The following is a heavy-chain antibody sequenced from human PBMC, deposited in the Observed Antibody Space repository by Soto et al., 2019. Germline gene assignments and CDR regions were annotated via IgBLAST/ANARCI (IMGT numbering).Heavy chain of an antibody. J-gene: IGHJ6*02. V-gene: IGHV1-2*04. CDR2: INPNSGGT. Sequence: ASVKVSCKASGYTFTGYYMHWVRQAPGQGLEWMGWINPNSGGTNYAQKFQGWVTMTRDTSISTAYMELSRLRSDDTAVYYRARDKKLLWPREVYYYYGMDVWGQGTTVTVSS. CDR3: ARDKKLLWPREVYYYYGMDV. CDR1: GYTFTGYY. D-gene: IGHD3-10*01.